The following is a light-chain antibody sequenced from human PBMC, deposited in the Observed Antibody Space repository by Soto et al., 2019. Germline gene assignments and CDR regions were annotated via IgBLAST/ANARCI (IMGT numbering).Light chain of an antibody. CDR1: QTLRRTY. J-gene: IGKJ2*01. CDR3: HQYGNAPQT. V-gene: IGKV3-20*01. CDR2: GAS. Sequence: EIVLMQSPGTLSLSPGERATLSCRASQTLRRTYIDWYQKKPGQAPRVLIYGASKSATGIPDRFSGSGSGTDFSLTISRLAPEDCAVYYCHQYGNAPQTYGQGTKVEIK.